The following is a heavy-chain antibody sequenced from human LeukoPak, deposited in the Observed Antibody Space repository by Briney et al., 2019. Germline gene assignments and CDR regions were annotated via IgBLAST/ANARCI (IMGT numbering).Heavy chain of an antibody. V-gene: IGHV4-34*01. J-gene: IGHJ4*02. CDR1: GGSFSGYY. CDR3: AKGAFDFWSGYSKAYYFDY. D-gene: IGHD3-3*01. Sequence: SETLSLTCAVYGGSFSGYYWSWIRQPPGKGLGWIGEIDHSGSTNYNPSLKSRVTISVDTSKNQFSLKLSSVTAADTAVCYCAKGAFDFWSGYSKAYYFDYWGQGTLVTVSS. CDR2: IDHSGST.